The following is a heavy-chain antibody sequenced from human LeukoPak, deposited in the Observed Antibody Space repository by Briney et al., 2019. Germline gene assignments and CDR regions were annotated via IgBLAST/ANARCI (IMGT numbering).Heavy chain of an antibody. CDR1: GFTFSSYA. Sequence: GGSLRLSCAASGFTFSSYAMHWVRQAPGKGLEWVAVISYDGSNKYYADSVKGRFTISRDNSKNTLYLQMNSLRAEDTAVYYCARDEGRYSYGFGRYFDYWGQGTLVTVSS. CDR2: ISYDGSNK. J-gene: IGHJ4*02. D-gene: IGHD5-18*01. CDR3: ARDEGRYSYGFGRYFDY. V-gene: IGHV3-30*04.